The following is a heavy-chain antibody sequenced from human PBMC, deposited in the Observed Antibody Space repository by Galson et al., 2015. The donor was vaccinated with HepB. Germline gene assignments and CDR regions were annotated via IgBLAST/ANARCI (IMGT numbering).Heavy chain of an antibody. CDR1: GLTFSSDW. D-gene: IGHD3-16*02. CDR3: AREQGYYDYVWGSYRPYFDY. Sequence: SLRLSCAASGLTFSSDWMSWVRQAPGKGLEWVANIKQDGSEKYYVDSVKGRFTISRDNAKHSLYLQMNRLRAEDTAVYYCAREQGYYDYVWGSYRPYFDYWGQGTLVTVSS. J-gene: IGHJ4*02. V-gene: IGHV3-7*03. CDR2: IKQDGSEK.